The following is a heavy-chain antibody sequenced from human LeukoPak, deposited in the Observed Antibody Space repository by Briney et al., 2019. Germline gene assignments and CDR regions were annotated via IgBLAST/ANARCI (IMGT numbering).Heavy chain of an antibody. V-gene: IGHV4-39*01. CDR1: GGSISSSSYY. CDR3: AMQGWGSWKRDWYFDL. CDR2: IYYSGST. J-gene: IGHJ2*01. Sequence: SETLSLTCTVSGGSISSSSYYWGWLRQPPGKGLEWIGSIYYSGSTYYNPSLKSRVTISVDTSKNQFSLKLSSVTAADTAVYYCAMQGWGSWKRDWYFDLWGRGTLVTVSS. D-gene: IGHD6-13*01.